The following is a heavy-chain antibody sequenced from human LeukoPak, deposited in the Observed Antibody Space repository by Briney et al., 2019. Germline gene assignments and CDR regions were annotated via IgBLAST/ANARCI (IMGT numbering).Heavy chain of an antibody. D-gene: IGHD4-17*01. CDR2: INPNSGGT. Sequence: ASVKVSCKASGYTFTVYFLHWVRQAPGQGLEWMGWINPNSGGTNYAQKFQGRVTMTRDTSISTAYMELSRLRSDDTAVYYCARGDYSEYFQHWGQGTLVTVSS. J-gene: IGHJ1*01. CDR3: ARGDYSEYFQH. CDR1: GYTFTVYF. V-gene: IGHV1-2*02.